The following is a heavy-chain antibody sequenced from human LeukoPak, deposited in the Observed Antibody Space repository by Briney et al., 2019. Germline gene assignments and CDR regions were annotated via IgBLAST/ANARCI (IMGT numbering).Heavy chain of an antibody. CDR2: INYGGDT. CDR1: GGSFSGYD. CDR3: ARGLGWQVTPMGLFYMDV. D-gene: IGHD2-21*02. Sequence: PSETLFLTCGVDGGSFSGYDWTWVRQPPGKGLEWIGQINYGGDTNYNPSLKSRVTISVDTSKNQFSLKVTFVTAADTAVYYCARGLGWQVTPMGLFYMDVWGEGATVIVSS. J-gene: IGHJ6*03. V-gene: IGHV4-34*01.